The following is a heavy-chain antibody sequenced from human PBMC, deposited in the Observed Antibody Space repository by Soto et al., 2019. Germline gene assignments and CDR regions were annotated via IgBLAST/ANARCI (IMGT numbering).Heavy chain of an antibody. Sequence: QVEMVQSGAEVNQPGASVRVSCKASGNTHTIYFIHWLPQAPGQGLEWLGWINSVSGGANYAPRFLGRVCMTRDRSSATAFMDLSGVRSDDTAVYYCARGGSYYAQWGQGTLVTVSS. CDR3: ARGGSYYAQ. J-gene: IGHJ4*02. D-gene: IGHD3-10*01. CDR2: INSVSGGA. CDR1: GNTHTIYF. V-gene: IGHV1-2*02.